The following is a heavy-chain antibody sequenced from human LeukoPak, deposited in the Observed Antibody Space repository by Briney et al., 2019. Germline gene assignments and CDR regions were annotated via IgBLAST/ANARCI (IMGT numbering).Heavy chain of an antibody. V-gene: IGHV1-2*02. CDR2: INPNSGGT. CDR1: GGAFDNYA. D-gene: IGHD1-26*01. Sequence: ASVKVSCKTSGGAFDNYAISWVRQAPGQGLEWMGWINPNSGGTNYAQKFQGRVTMTRDTSISTAYMELSRLRSDDTAVYYCARDSSGSYYVFDPWGQGTLVTVSS. CDR3: ARDSSGSYYVFDP. J-gene: IGHJ5*02.